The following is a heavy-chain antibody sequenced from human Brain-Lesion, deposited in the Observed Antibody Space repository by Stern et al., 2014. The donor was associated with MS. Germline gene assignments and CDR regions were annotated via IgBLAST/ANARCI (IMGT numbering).Heavy chain of an antibody. CDR3: ARGRVVPGFQYYATDV. Sequence: VQLVESGPGLVKPSQTLSLSCTVSGGSISSGGYYWSWIRQPAGKGLEWIGRIFNSGSTSYNPSLKGRVTISIDTSKTQFSLRLTSMTAADTAVYYCARGRVVPGFQYYATDVWGQGTTVIVSS. CDR1: GGSISSGGYY. CDR2: IFNSGST. V-gene: IGHV4-61*02. D-gene: IGHD2-2*01. J-gene: IGHJ6*02.